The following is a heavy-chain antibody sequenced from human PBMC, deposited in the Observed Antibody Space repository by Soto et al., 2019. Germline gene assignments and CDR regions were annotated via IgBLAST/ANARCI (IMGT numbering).Heavy chain of an antibody. J-gene: IGHJ6*02. CDR1: GGTFSSYA. CDR2: IISIFGTA. V-gene: IGHV1-69*12. CDR3: ARHVPAAGYYYGIDV. D-gene: IGHD2-2*01. Sequence: QVQLVQSGAEVKKPGSSVKVSCKASGGTFSSYAISWVRQAPGQGVEWMGGIISIFGTANYAKKFQGRVTITADESTSTAYMELSSLRSEDTAVYYCARHVPAAGYYYGIDVWGQGTTVTVSS.